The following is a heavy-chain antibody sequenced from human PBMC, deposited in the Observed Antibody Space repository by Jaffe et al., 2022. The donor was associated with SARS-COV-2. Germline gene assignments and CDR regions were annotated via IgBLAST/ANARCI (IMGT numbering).Heavy chain of an antibody. V-gene: IGHV1-69*01. J-gene: IGHJ6*02. CDR1: GGTFSSYA. Sequence: QVQLVQSGAEVKKPGSSVKVSCKASGGTFSSYAISWVRQAPGQGLEWMGGIIPIFGTANYAQKFQGRVTITADESTSTANMELSSLRSEDTAVYYCARALGVGFWGTTNTNYYHYGMDVWGQGTTVTVSS. D-gene: IGHD3-3*01. CDR2: IIPIFGTA. CDR3: ARALGVGFWGTTNTNYYHYGMDV.